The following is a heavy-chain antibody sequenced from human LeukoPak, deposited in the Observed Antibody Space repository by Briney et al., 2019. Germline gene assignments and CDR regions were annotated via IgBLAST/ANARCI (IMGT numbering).Heavy chain of an antibody. Sequence: SETLSLTCTVSGGSISSYYWSWIRQPPGKGLEWIGYIYYSGSTNYNSSLKSRVTISVDTSKNQFSLKLSSVTAADTAVYHCARDNWNYGSSMDVWGQGTTVTVSS. CDR1: GGSISSYY. J-gene: IGHJ6*02. D-gene: IGHD1-7*01. CDR3: ARDNWNYGSSMDV. V-gene: IGHV4-59*01. CDR2: IYYSGST.